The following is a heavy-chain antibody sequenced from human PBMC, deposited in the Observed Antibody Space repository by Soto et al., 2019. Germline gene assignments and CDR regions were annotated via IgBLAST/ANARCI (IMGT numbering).Heavy chain of an antibody. CDR2: IYYSGST. Sequence: SETLSLTCTVSGGSISNYYWSWIRQPPGKGLEWIAYIYYSGSTNYSPSLKSRVTISLDTSKNHFSLKLSSVTAADTAVYYCARHVVPAANYFDYWGQGTLVTVSS. V-gene: IGHV4-59*08. J-gene: IGHJ4*02. CDR3: ARHVVPAANYFDY. D-gene: IGHD2-2*01. CDR1: GGSISNYY.